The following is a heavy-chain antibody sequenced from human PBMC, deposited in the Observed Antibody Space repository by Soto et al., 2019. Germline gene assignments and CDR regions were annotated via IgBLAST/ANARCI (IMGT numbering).Heavy chain of an antibody. CDR1: GFTFSDFG. Sequence: PGGSLRLSCEVSGFTFSDFGLDWVRQAPGKGLEWVAIISHDGSKRFYADSVKCRFTISRDNSKNTLYLQMSSLRPEDTALYYCAKTATYVDGYDNTGYSSEDYWGHGTLVTVSS. D-gene: IGHD3-22*01. V-gene: IGHV3-30*18. J-gene: IGHJ4*01. CDR3: AKTATYVDGYDNTGYSSEDY. CDR2: ISHDGSKR.